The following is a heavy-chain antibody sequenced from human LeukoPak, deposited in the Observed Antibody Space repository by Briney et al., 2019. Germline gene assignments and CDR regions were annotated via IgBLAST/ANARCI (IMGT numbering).Heavy chain of an antibody. Sequence: PGGSLRLSCAASGFTFSSYAMHWVRQAPGKGLEWVAVISYDGSNKYYADSVKGRFTISRDNSKNTLYLQMNSLRAEDTAVYYCARDENHYYGSGSYGYFDYWGQGALVTVSS. CDR2: ISYDGSNK. CDR3: ARDENHYYGSGSYGYFDY. V-gene: IGHV3-30-3*01. D-gene: IGHD3-10*01. J-gene: IGHJ4*02. CDR1: GFTFSSYA.